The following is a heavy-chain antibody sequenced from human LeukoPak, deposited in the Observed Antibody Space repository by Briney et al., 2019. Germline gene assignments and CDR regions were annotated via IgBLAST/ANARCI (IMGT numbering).Heavy chain of an antibody. V-gene: IGHV3-66*01. D-gene: IGHD6-19*01. Sequence: GGSLRLSCAASGFTFSTYSMNWVRQAPGKGLEWVTIIYSGGSTYYADSVKGRFTISRDNSKNTLYLQMNSLRAEDTAVYYCARDQGPAAGHYGMDVWGQGTTVTVSS. CDR3: ARDQGPAAGHYGMDV. CDR2: IYSGGST. CDR1: GFTFSTYS. J-gene: IGHJ6*02.